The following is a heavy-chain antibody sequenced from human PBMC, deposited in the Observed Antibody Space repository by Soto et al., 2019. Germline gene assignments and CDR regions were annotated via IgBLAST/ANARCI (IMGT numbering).Heavy chain of an antibody. D-gene: IGHD3-22*01. J-gene: IGHJ5*02. CDR1: GYTFTSYY. CDR3: ARERYYDSSAEGWFDP. V-gene: IGHV1-46*01. Sequence: ASVQVSCKASGYTFTSYYMHWVRQAPGQGLEWMGIINPSGGSTSYAQKFQGRVTMTRDTSTSTVYMELSSLRSEDTAVYYCARERYYDSSAEGWFDPWGQGTLVTVSS. CDR2: INPSGGST.